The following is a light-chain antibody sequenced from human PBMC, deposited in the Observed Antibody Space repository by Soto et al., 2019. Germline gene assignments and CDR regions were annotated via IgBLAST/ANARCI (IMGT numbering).Light chain of an antibody. Sequence: IQMTQSPLSLSASVGDKVTLTCRTSQNINSYLSWYQQKPGKAPRLLIYGASSLQVGVPSRFRGSGSGTEFSFNITSLQPEDVATYYCQQYDDLPITFGQGTKVDIK. V-gene: IGKV1-33*01. CDR2: GAS. J-gene: IGKJ1*01. CDR3: QQYDDLPIT. CDR1: QNINSY.